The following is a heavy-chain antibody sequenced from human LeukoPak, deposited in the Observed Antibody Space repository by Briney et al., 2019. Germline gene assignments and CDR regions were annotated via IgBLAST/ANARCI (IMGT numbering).Heavy chain of an antibody. CDR3: AKDRGWFGELLDDY. Sequence: GGSLRLSCAASGFTFSSYGKHWVRQAPGKGLEWVAVIWYDGSNKYYADSVKGRFTISRDNSKNTLYLQMNSLRAEDTAVYYCAKDRGWFGELLDDYWGQGTLVTVSS. V-gene: IGHV3-33*06. D-gene: IGHD3-10*01. CDR2: IWYDGSNK. J-gene: IGHJ4*02. CDR1: GFTFSSYG.